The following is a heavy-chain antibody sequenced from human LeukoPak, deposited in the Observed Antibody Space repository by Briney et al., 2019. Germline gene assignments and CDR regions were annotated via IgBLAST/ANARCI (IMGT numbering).Heavy chain of an antibody. J-gene: IGHJ4*02. CDR2: ISYDGSNK. CDR1: GFTFSSYA. Sequence: GGSLRLSCAASGFTFSSYAMHWVRQAPGKGLEWVAVISYDGSNKYYADSVKGRFTISRDNSKNTLCLQMNSLRAEDTAVYYCARGDYGDYFDYWGQGTLVTVSS. D-gene: IGHD4-17*01. V-gene: IGHV3-30*04. CDR3: ARGDYGDYFDY.